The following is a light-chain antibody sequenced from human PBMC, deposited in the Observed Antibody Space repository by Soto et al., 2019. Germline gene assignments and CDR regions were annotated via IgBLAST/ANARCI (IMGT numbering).Light chain of an antibody. CDR3: QQRSNWTQGAIT. V-gene: IGKV3-11*01. CDR2: DAS. Sequence: EIVLTQSPATLSLSPGERATLSCRASQSVSSYLAWYQQKPGQAPRLLIYDASNRATGIPARFSGSGSGTNFTLTISSLEPEDFAVYYCQQRSNWTQGAITFGQGTRLEIK. CDR1: QSVSSY. J-gene: IGKJ5*01.